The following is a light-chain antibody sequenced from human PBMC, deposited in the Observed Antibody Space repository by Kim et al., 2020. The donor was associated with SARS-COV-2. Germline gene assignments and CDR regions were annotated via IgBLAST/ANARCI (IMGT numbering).Light chain of an antibody. CDR1: SPNIGAGYD. J-gene: IGLJ3*02. V-gene: IGLV1-40*01. CDR2: GNS. CDR3: QSYDSSLSGSV. Sequence: RVTLSCTGSSPNIGAGYDVHWYHQLPGPAPKLLIYGNSNRPSGVPDRFSGSKSGTSASLAITGLQAEDEADYYCQSYDSSLSGSVFGGGTQLTVL.